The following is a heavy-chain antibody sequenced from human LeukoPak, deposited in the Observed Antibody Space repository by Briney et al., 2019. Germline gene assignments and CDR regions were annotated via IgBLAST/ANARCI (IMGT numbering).Heavy chain of an antibody. CDR2: VTPRSGST. J-gene: IGHJ4*02. CDR1: GYTFTSYY. Sequence: ASVKVSCKASGYTFTSYYMLWVRQAPGQGLERMGMVTPRSGSTTYAQKFQGRVTMTRDTSTNTVYMELSSLRSEDTAVYYCARVYGSTWGYFDYWGQGTLVTVSS. V-gene: IGHV1-46*01. D-gene: IGHD6-13*01. CDR3: ARVYGSTWGYFDY.